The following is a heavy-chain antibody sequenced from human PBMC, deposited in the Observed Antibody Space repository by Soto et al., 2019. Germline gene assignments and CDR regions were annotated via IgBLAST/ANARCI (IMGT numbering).Heavy chain of an antibody. Sequence: EVQLVESGGGLVQPGGSLRLSCADSGFIIGSNWMHWVRQAPGKGLVWVSRINSDGSTTSYADSVKGRFTISRDNAKNTLYVQMNSLRAEDTAVYYCARGPSGWYGFDYWGQGTLVTVSS. V-gene: IGHV3-74*01. J-gene: IGHJ4*02. CDR1: GFIIGSNW. D-gene: IGHD6-19*01. CDR2: INSDGSTT. CDR3: ARGPSGWYGFDY.